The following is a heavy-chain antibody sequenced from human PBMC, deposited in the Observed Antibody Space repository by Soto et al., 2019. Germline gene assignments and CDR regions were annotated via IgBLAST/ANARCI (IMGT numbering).Heavy chain of an antibody. CDR2: ISDRGGST. Sequence: EVQVLDSGGGLVQPGGSLRLSCAASGFTFSNYAMSWVRQAPGKGLEWVSTISDRGGSTYYADSVKGRFTISRDNSKNTLYLQMNSLRAEDTAVYYCAKRSNTPAAMKSPFDYWGQGTLVTVSS. D-gene: IGHD2-2*01. J-gene: IGHJ4*02. CDR1: GFTFSNYA. CDR3: AKRSNTPAAMKSPFDY. V-gene: IGHV3-23*01.